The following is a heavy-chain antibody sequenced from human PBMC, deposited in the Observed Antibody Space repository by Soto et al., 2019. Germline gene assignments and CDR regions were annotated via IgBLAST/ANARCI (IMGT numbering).Heavy chain of an antibody. V-gene: IGHV1-69*13. J-gene: IGHJ4*02. CDR3: ASMVAAKWYFDY. CDR2: IIPIFGAV. Sequence: GASVKVSCKASGGTFSSYAISWVRQAPGQGLEWMGGIIPIFGAVNYAQKFQGRVTITADDSTSTAYMGLSSLRSDDTAVYYCASMVAAKWYFDYWGQGPLVTVSS. D-gene: IGHD5-12*01. CDR1: GGTFSSYA.